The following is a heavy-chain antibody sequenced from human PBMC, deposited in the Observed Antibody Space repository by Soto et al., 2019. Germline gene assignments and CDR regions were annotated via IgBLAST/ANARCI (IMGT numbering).Heavy chain of an antibody. Sequence: VQLQQWGAGLLKPSETLSLTCAVYGGSFSGYYWSWIRQPPGKGLEWIGEINHSGSTNYNPSLKSRVTISVDTSKNQFSLKLSSVTAADTAVYYCARDGVQLWYFDPWGQGTLVTVSS. J-gene: IGHJ5*02. CDR2: INHSGST. D-gene: IGHD5-18*01. CDR3: ARDGVQLWYFDP. V-gene: IGHV4-34*01. CDR1: GGSFSGYY.